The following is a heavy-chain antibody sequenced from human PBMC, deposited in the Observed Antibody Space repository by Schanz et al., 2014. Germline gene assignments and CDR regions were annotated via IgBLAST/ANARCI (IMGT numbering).Heavy chain of an antibody. CDR2: VIPILGVT. V-gene: IGHV1-69*02. Sequence: QVQLVQSGADVKKPGSSVRVSCKASGGTFSRLTFSWVRQAPGQGLEWMGRVIPILGVTHYAQKFQGRVTITADKSTTTADMELNSRNAGDTAVYYVATRGYDDSVSWGQGTLVTVSS. CDR3: ATRGYDDSVS. CDR1: GGTFSRLT. D-gene: IGHD5-12*01. J-gene: IGHJ5*02.